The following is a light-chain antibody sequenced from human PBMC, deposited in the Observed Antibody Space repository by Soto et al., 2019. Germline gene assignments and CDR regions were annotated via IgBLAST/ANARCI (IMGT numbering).Light chain of an antibody. J-gene: IGKJ5*01. CDR1: QGIGRY. V-gene: IGKV1-39*01. CDR3: QQTYTTPEIT. Sequence: DIQLTQSPSFLSASVGDRVTITCRASQGIGRYLAWYQEKPGKAPNLLMYGASYLKSGVPTRFSGSGSGTDFTLTISSLQPEDFAIYYCQQTYTTPEITFGQGTRLEIK. CDR2: GAS.